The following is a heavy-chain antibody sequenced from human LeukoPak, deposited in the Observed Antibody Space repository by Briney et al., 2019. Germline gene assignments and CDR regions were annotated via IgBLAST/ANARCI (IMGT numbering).Heavy chain of an antibody. CDR1: GGXFSSYA. CDR2: IIPIFGTA. Sequence: ASVKVSCKASGGXFSSYAISWVRQAPGQGHEWMGGIIPIFGTANYAQKFQGRVTITADESTSTAYMELSSLRSEDTAVYYCARDSYSTDAFDIRGQGTMVTVSS. CDR3: ARDSYSTDAFDI. V-gene: IGHV1-69*13. D-gene: IGHD4-11*01. J-gene: IGHJ3*02.